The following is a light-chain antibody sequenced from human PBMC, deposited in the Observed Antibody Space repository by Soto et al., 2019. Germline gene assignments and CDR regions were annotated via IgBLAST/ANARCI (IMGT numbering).Light chain of an antibody. Sequence: EIVMTQSPATLSVSPGETATLSCRASQRVSSNLAWYQQKPGQAPRLLIYGASSRATGIPDRFSGSGSGTDFTLTISRLEPEDFAVYYCQQYGSSPLTFGGGTKVDIK. J-gene: IGKJ4*01. CDR1: QRVSSN. CDR3: QQYGSSPLT. CDR2: GAS. V-gene: IGKV3-20*01.